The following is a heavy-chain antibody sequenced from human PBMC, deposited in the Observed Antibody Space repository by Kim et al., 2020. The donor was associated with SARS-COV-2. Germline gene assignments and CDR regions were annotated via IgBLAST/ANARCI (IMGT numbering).Heavy chain of an antibody. J-gene: IGHJ4*02. V-gene: IGHV4-31*02. CDR3: ANEARSSYYRYFDS. D-gene: IGHD1-26*01. Sequence: YNPSLRSRVTISLDTSNNQLSLRLTSVTAADAAVYYCANEARSSYYRYFDSWGQGTLVTVSS.